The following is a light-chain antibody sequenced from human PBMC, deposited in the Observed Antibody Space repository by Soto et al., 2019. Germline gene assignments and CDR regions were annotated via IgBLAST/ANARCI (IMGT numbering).Light chain of an antibody. CDR3: HSYDSSLSGSV. V-gene: IGLV1-40*01. J-gene: IGLJ3*02. CDR2: GDN. CDR1: NSNIGASND. Sequence: QTVVTQPPSVSGAPGQRVTISCTGGNSNIGASNDVHWYQQIPGTAPKLLIYGDNTRPSGVPDRFSGSKSGTSASLAITGLQAEDEADYYCHSYDSSLSGSVFGGGTKVTVL.